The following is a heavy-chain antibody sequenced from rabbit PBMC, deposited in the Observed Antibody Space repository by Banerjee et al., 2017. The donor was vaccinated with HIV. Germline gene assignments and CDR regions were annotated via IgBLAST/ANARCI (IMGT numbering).Heavy chain of an antibody. V-gene: IGHV1S47*01. CDR1: GLDFSSSYW. D-gene: IGHD7-1*01. CDR2: IYTGDGST. J-gene: IGHJ4*01. CDR3: ARDLTGVTGWNFNL. Sequence: QEQLVESGGGLVQPEGSLTLTCKASGLDFSSSYWICWVRQAPGKGLEWIGCIYTGDGSTYYASWAKGRFTITRSTSLNTVTLQMTSLTAADTATYFCARDLTGVTGWNFNLWGPGTLVTVS.